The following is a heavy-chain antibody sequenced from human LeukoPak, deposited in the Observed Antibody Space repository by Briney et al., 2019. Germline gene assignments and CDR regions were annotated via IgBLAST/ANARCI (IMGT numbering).Heavy chain of an antibody. V-gene: IGHV3-13*01. CDR2: IGTAGDT. Sequence: GGSLRLSCAASGFTFSSYDMHWVRQAPGKGLEWVSAIGTAGDTYYPGSVKGRFTISRENAKNSLYLQMNSLRAGDTAVYYCARMYSSGWPHYYYYMDVWGKGTTVTVSS. D-gene: IGHD6-19*01. CDR3: ARMYSSGWPHYYYYMDV. J-gene: IGHJ6*03. CDR1: GFTFSSYD.